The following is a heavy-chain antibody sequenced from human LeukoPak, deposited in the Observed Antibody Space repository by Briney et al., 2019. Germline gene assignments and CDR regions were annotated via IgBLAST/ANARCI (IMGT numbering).Heavy chain of an antibody. V-gene: IGHV4-31*03. CDR2: IYYSGST. J-gene: IGHJ2*01. D-gene: IGHD3-22*01. CDR3: ASRITMRVSLGYFDL. Sequence: SQTLSLTCTVSGGSISSGGYYWSWIRQHPGKGLEWIGYIYYSGSTYYNPSLKSRVTISVDTSKNQFSLKLSSVTAADMAVYYCASRITMRVSLGYFDLWGRGTLVTVSS. CDR1: GGSISSGGYY.